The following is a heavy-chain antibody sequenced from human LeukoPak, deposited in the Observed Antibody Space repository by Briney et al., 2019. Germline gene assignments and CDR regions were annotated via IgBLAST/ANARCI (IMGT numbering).Heavy chain of an antibody. V-gene: IGHV3-66*02. J-gene: IGHJ4*02. CDR2: IYGGDST. Sequence: PGGSLRLSXAVSGFTVRSNYMNWVRQAPGKGLEWISVIYGGDSTYYADSVKGRFTISRDNSKNTLYLQMNSLRAEDTAVYYCASLGAATFHWGQGTLVTVSS. CDR3: ASLGAATFH. CDR1: GFTVRSNY. D-gene: IGHD1-26*01.